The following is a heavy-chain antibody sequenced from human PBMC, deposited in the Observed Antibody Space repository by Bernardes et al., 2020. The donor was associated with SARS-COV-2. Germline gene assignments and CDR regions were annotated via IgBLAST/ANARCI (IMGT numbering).Heavy chain of an antibody. J-gene: IGHJ4*02. V-gene: IGHV1-2*02. CDR3: ARWDPQCSSTSCYTLDY. D-gene: IGHD2-2*02. Sequence: AVLKDHCKASGYTFTGYYMHWVRQAPGQELEWMGWINPNSGGTNYAQKFQGRVTMTRDTSISAAYMELSRLRSDDTAVYYCARWDPQCSSTSCYTLDYWGQGTLVTGSS. CDR1: GYTFTGYY. CDR2: INPNSGGT.